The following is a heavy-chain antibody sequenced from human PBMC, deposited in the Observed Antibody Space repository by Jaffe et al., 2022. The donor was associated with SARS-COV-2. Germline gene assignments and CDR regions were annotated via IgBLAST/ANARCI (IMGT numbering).Heavy chain of an antibody. D-gene: IGHD5-12*01. V-gene: IGHV3-11*01. CDR2: ISSSGSAK. J-gene: IGHJ4*02. Sequence: QVQLVESGGGLVKPGGSLRLSCAASGFTFSDYYMTWIRQAPGKGLEWVSYISSSGSAKYYAESVRGRFTISRDNARNSLFLQLNSLRPEDTAVYYCARDGYSAHPIDQWGQGTLVTVSS. CDR1: GFTFSDYY. CDR3: ARDGYSAHPIDQ.